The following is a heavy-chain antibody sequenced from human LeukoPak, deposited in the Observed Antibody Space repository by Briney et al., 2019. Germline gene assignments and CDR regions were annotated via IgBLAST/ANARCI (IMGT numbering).Heavy chain of an antibody. CDR3: AKDVGFEEYLNYFDY. Sequence: GGSLRLSCAASGFTFSSYGMHWVRQAPGKGLEWVAVISYDGSNKYYADSVKGRFTIPRDNSKNTLYLQMNSLRAEDTAVYYCAKDVGFEEYLNYFDYWGQGTLVTVSS. CDR2: ISYDGSNK. D-gene: IGHD3-10*01. CDR1: GFTFSSYG. V-gene: IGHV3-30*18. J-gene: IGHJ4*02.